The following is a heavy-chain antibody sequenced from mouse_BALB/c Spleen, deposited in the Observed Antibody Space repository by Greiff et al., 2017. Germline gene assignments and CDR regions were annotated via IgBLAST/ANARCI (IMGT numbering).Heavy chain of an antibody. CDR1: GYSITSGYY. D-gene: IGHD4-1*01. CDR2: ISYDGSN. J-gene: IGHJ4*01. CDR3: ARGTGY. V-gene: IGHV3-6*02. Sequence: EVKLQESGPGLVKPSQSLSLTCSVTGYSITSGYYWNWIRQFPGNKLEWMGYISYDGSNNYNPSLKNRISITRDTSKNQFFLKLNSVTTEDTATYYCARGTGYGGQGTSVPVSP.